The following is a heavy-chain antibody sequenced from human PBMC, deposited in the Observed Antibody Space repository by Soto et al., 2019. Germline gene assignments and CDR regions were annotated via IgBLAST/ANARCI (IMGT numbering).Heavy chain of an antibody. V-gene: IGHV3-30-3*01. CDR1: GFTFSSYA. J-gene: IGHJ6*02. D-gene: IGHD2-2*01. CDR3: ARDVRYCSSTSCYGAYYYGMDV. CDR2: ISYDGSNK. Sequence: GGSLRLSCAASGFTFSSYAMSWVRQAPGKGLEWVAVISYDGSNKYYADSVKGRFTISRDNSKNTLYLQMNSLRAEDTAVYYCARDVRYCSSTSCYGAYYYGMDVWGQGTTVTVSS.